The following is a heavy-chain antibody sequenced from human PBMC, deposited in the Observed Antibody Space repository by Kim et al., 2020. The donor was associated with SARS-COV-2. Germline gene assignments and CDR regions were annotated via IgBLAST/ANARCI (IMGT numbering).Heavy chain of an antibody. J-gene: IGHJ4*02. CDR1: GFNVRSYW. Sequence: GGSLRLSCEASGFNVRSYWMHWVRQAPGKGLEWVSRINEDGSRTTHADSVKGRFTISRDSAKNMLLLQMNSLRAEDTAVYYCSRDTFGPGDYWGQGTLVTVSS. V-gene: IGHV3-74*01. CDR3: SRDTFGPGDY. D-gene: IGHD3-10*01. CDR2: INEDGSRT.